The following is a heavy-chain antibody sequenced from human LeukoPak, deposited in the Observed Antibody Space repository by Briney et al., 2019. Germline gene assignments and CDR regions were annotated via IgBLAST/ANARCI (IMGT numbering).Heavy chain of an antibody. V-gene: IGHV3-23*01. CDR1: GFSFSSYA. Sequence: GGSLRLSCAASGFSFSSYAMSWVRQAPGKGLEWVSSISGSGGSTYYADSVKGRFTISRDNSKNTLCLQMSSLRAEDTALYYCAKPLRTGPTYYFDYWGQGTLVTVSS. CDR2: ISGSGGST. J-gene: IGHJ4*02. CDR3: AKPLRTGPTYYFDY.